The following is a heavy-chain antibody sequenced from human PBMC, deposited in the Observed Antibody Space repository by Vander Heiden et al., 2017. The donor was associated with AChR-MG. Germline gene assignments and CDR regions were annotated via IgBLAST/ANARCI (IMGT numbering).Heavy chain of an antibody. CDR2: ISSSISYI. CDR3: ARDHYGDYEREYQGDFDY. V-gene: IGHV3-21*01. J-gene: IGHJ4*02. D-gene: IGHD4-17*01. Sequence: EVQLVESGGGLVKPGGSLRLSCAASGFTFSSYSMNWGRQAQGKGLEWVSSISSSISYIYYADSVKGRFTISRDNAKNSLYLQMNSLRAEDTAVYYCARDHYGDYEREYQGDFDYWGQGTLVTVSS. CDR1: GFTFSSYS.